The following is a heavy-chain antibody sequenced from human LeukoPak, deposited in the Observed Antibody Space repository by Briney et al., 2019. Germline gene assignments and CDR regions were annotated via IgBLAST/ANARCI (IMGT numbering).Heavy chain of an antibody. CDR2: IDHSGST. Sequence: SETLSLTRAVYDESFSGYYCSWIRQPPRKGLEWIGEIDHSGSTNYNPSLQSRVTISVDTSKNQFSLKVSSVSAADTAVYYCARGNRPYGEHGAFYIWGHGTTVTVST. J-gene: IGHJ3*02. CDR3: ARGNRPYGEHGAFYI. D-gene: IGHD3-10*01. CDR1: DESFSGYY. V-gene: IGHV4-34*01.